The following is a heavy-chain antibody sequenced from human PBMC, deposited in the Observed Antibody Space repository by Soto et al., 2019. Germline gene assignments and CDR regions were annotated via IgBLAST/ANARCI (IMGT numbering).Heavy chain of an antibody. CDR2: IYYSGST. CDR1: GGSISSYY. Sequence: QVQLTESGPGLVKPSETLSLTCTVSGGSISSYYWSWIRQPPGKGLEWIGYIYYSGSTNYNPALKSRVTIAVDTSKNLFSLKLSSVTAADTAVYYCARAGGRVFDYWGQGTLVTVSS. V-gene: IGHV4-59*01. J-gene: IGHJ4*02. CDR3: ARAGGRVFDY. D-gene: IGHD2-15*01.